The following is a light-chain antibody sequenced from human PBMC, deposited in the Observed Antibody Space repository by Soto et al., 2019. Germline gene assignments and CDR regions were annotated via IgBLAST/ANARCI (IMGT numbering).Light chain of an antibody. V-gene: IGKV1-17*03. J-gene: IGKJ2*01. CDR3: LQHNTCPHT. Sequence: DIRMTQSPSAMSASVGDRVTITCRASRGITNYVAWFQQKPGQVPKRLLYAASSLQRGVPSRCSGSGSGTEFSLTISSLQPEDFATYYCLQHNTCPHTFGQGTKLEIK. CDR1: RGITNY. CDR2: AAS.